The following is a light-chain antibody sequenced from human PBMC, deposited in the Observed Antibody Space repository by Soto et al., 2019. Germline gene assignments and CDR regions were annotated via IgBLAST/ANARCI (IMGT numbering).Light chain of an antibody. CDR3: SSYTSSSTPL. V-gene: IGLV2-14*01. CDR2: DVS. J-gene: IGLJ2*01. Sequence: QSALTQPASVSGSPGRSITISCTGTSSDVGAYNSVSWYQQYPGKAPKLMIYDVSTRPSGVSNRFSGSKSGNTASLTISGLQAEDEADYYCSSYTSSSTPLFGGGTKLTVL. CDR1: SSDVGAYNS.